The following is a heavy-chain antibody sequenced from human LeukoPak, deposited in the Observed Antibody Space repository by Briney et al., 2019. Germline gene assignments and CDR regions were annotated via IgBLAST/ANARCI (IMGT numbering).Heavy chain of an antibody. V-gene: IGHV3-11*04. CDR2: ISSSGHTK. D-gene: IGHD4-17*01. CDR3: AKDRRTPVTTGDYYYYIDV. Sequence: GGSLRLSCAASGFTFSDYYMNWIRQAPGKGLEWVSFISSSGHTKYYADSIKGRFTISRDNAKNSVDLQMDSLRAEDTAVYYCAKDRRTPVTTGDYYYYIDVWGTGTAVTVSS. J-gene: IGHJ6*03. CDR1: GFTFSDYY.